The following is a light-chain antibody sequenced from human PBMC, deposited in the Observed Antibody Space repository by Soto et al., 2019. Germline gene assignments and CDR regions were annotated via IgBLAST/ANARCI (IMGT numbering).Light chain of an antibody. V-gene: IGKV1-5*01. CDR2: DAS. Sequence: DIQMTQSPSTLSASVGDRVTITCRASQSISSWLAWYQQKPGKAPKLLIYDASSLESGVPSRFSGSGSGTEFTLTNSSLQADDFATYYCQQYNSYSPLTFGGGTKVEIK. CDR3: QQYNSYSPLT. J-gene: IGKJ4*01. CDR1: QSISSW.